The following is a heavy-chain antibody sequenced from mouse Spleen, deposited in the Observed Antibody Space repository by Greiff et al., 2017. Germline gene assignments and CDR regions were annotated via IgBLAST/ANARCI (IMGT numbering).Heavy chain of an antibody. Sequence: EVQVVESGGGLVKPGGSLKLSCAASGFTFSSYAMSWVRQTPEKRLEWVATISSGGSYTYYPDSVKGRFTISRDNAKNTLYLQMSSLRSEDTAMYYCARVYGNYVRYAMDYWGQGTSVTVSS. J-gene: IGHJ4*01. V-gene: IGHV5-9-3*01. CDR1: GFTFSSYA. CDR2: ISSGGSYT. D-gene: IGHD2-10*02. CDR3: ARVYGNYVRYAMDY.